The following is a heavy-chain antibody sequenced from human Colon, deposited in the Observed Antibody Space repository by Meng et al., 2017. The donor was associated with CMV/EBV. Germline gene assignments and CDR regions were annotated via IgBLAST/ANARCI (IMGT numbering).Heavy chain of an antibody. V-gene: IGHV4-59*02. CDR2: IYYTGST. Sequence: ESLKISCAASGFTVSSNYMSWVRQPPGKALEWIGTIYYTGSTNYNPSLKSRVTMSVDTSKNQFSLRVNSVTAADTAVYYCARESNIAATGSGSFGPWGQGTLVTVSS. CDR3: ARESNIAATGSGSFGP. D-gene: IGHD6-13*01. J-gene: IGHJ5*02. CDR1: GFTVSSNY.